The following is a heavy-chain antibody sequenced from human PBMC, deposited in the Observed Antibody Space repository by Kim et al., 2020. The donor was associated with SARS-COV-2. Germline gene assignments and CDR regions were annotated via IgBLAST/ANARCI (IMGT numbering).Heavy chain of an antibody. V-gene: IGHV1-8*01. D-gene: IGHD2-2*01. CDR1: GYTFTSYD. CDR3: ARAHYCSSTSCPRGWFDP. Sequence: ASVKVSCKASGYTFTSYDINWVRQATGQGLEWMGWMNPNSGNTGYAQKFQGRVTMTRNTSISTAYMELSSLRSEDTAVYYCARAHYCSSTSCPRGWFDPWGQGTLVTVSS. CDR2: MNPNSGNT. J-gene: IGHJ5*02.